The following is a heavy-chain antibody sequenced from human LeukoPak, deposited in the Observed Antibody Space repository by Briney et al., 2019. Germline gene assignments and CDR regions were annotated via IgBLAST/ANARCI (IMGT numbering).Heavy chain of an antibody. CDR3: ARDRSRWELLPEY. CDR2: ISTYNGYT. D-gene: IGHD1-26*01. CDR1: GYIFISYG. Sequence: GASVKVSCKTSGYIFISYGISWVRQAPGQGLEWMGWISTYNGYTNYAQKLQGRVTMTTDTSTSTVYMELSSLTSDDTAVYYCARDRSRWELLPEYWGQGTLVTVSS. J-gene: IGHJ4*02. V-gene: IGHV1-18*01.